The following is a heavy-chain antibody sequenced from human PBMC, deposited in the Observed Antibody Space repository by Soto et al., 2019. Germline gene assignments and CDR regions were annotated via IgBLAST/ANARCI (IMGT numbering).Heavy chain of an antibody. V-gene: IGHV4-59*08. Sequence: PSETLSLTCTVSGGSISSYYWSWIRQPPGKGLEWIGYIYYSGSTNYNPSLKSRVTISVDTSKNQFSLKLSSVTAADTAVYYCARIGYSGYVFYMYVRGKGTTVTVSS. CDR1: GGSISSYY. CDR2: IYYSGST. J-gene: IGHJ6*03. D-gene: IGHD5-12*01. CDR3: ARIGYSGYVFYMYV.